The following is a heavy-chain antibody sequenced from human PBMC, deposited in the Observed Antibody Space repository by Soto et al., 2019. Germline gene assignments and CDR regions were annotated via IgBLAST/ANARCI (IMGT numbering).Heavy chain of an antibody. CDR3: AGGGATGIGRGVDV. V-gene: IGHV1-46*01. Sequence: GASVKVSCKASGYSFSSYYIHWVRQAPGQGLEWMGMINPSGGRTTYSQEFQGRVTMTGDTSTTTVYMGLSSLTSDDTAVYYCAGGGATGIGRGVDVGGQGTSVTVSS. D-gene: IGHD2-21*02. CDR2: INPSGGRT. J-gene: IGHJ6*02. CDR1: GYSFSSYY.